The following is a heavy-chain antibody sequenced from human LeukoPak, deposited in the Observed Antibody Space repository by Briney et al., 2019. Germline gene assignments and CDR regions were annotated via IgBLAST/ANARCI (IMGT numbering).Heavy chain of an antibody. V-gene: IGHV3-33*01. Sequence: GGSLRLSCAASGFTFSSYGMHWVRQAPGKGLEWVAVIWYDGSNKYYADSVKGRFTISRDNSKNTLYLQMNSLRAEDTAVYYCARDFYTWGITFGGVTWTGPFDYWGQGTLVTVSS. D-gene: IGHD3-16*01. CDR1: GFTFSSYG. CDR3: ARDFYTWGITFGGVTWTGPFDY. J-gene: IGHJ4*02. CDR2: IWYDGSNK.